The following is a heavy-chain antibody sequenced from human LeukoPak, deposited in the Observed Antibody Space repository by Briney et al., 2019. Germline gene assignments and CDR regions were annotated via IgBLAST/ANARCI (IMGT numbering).Heavy chain of an antibody. Sequence: SETLSLTCTVSGGSISSYYWSWIRQPPGKGLEWIGYIYYSGSTNYNPSLKSRVTISVDTSKNQFSLKLSSVTAADTTVYYCARQSRYDKYYCDYWGQGTLVTVSS. J-gene: IGHJ4*02. V-gene: IGHV4-59*08. CDR1: GGSISSYY. CDR2: IYYSGST. CDR3: ARQSRYDKYYCDY. D-gene: IGHD5-12*01.